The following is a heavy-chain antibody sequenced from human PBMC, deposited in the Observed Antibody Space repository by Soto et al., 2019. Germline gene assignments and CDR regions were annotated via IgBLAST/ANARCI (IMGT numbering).Heavy chain of an antibody. J-gene: IGHJ5*02. CDR3: ARGVGSGSYYNQYNWFDP. Sequence: ASVKVSCKASGYTLSNYAMHWVRQAPGQRLEWMGWINVYNGNTKYAQKVQGRVTMTTDTSTSTAYMELRSLRSDDTAVYYCARGVGSGSYYNQYNWFDPWGQGTLVTVSS. V-gene: IGHV1-3*01. CDR2: INVYNGNT. D-gene: IGHD3-10*01. CDR1: GYTLSNYA.